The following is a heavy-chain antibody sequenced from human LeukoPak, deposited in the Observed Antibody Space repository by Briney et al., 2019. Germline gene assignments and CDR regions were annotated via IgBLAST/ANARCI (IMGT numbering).Heavy chain of an antibody. J-gene: IGHJ5*02. V-gene: IGHV4-34*01. CDR2: INHSGST. CDR1: GGSFSGYY. D-gene: IGHD6-13*01. CDR3: ARQEQQLIYNWFDP. Sequence: SETLSLTCAVYGGSFSGYYWSWIRQPPGKGLEWIGEINHSGSTNYNPSLKSRVTISVDTSKNQFSLKLSSVTAADTAVYYCARQEQQLIYNWFDPWGQGTLVTVSS.